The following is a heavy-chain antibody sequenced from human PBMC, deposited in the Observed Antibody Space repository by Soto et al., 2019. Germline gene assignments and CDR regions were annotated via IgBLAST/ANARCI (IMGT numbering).Heavy chain of an antibody. CDR1: GFTVSSNY. D-gene: IGHD4-4*01. J-gene: IGHJ6*02. V-gene: IGHV3-66*01. CDR3: ARDYSNYYGMDV. CDR2: IYSGGST. Sequence: EVQLVESGGGLVQPGGSLRLSCAASGFTVSSNYMSWVRQAPGKGLEWVSVIYSGGSTYYADSVKGRFTISRDNSKNTLYLQMNSLRAEDTAVYYCARDYSNYYGMDVWGQGTTVTVSS.